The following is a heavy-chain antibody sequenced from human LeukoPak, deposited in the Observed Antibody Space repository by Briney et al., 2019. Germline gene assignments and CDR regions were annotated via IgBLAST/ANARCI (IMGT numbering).Heavy chain of an antibody. CDR2: MNPNSGNT. V-gene: IGHV1-8*01. J-gene: IGHJ3*02. D-gene: IGHD5-24*01. CDR1: GYTFTSYD. CDR3: ATMATIGLDAFDI. Sequence: ASVKVSCKASGYTFTSYDINWVRQATGQGPEWMGWMNPNSGNTGYAQKFQGRVTMTEDTSTDTAYMELSSLRSEDTAVYYCATMATIGLDAFDIWGQGTMVTVSS.